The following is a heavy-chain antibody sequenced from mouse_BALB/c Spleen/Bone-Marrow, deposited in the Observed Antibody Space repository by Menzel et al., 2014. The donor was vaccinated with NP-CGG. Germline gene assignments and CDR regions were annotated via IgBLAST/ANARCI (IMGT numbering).Heavy chain of an antibody. V-gene: IGHV1S81*02. D-gene: IGHD3-3*01. CDR2: INPSNGRT. J-gene: IGHJ3*01. CDR1: GYTFTSYW. CDR3: ARGDGFAWFAY. Sequence: VQLQQSGAELVKPGASVKLSCMASGYTFTSYWMHWVKQRPGQGLEWIGEINPSNGRTNYNEKFKSKATLTVDKSSSTAYMQLSSLTSEDSAVYYCARGDGFAWFAYWGQGTLVTVSA.